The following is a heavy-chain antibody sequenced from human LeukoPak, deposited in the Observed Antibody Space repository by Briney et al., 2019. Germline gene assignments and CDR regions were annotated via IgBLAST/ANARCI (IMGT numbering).Heavy chain of an antibody. J-gene: IGHJ3*02. CDR1: GYTFTGYY. Sequence: ASVKVSCKASGYTFTGYYMHWVRQAPGQGLEWMGWINPNSGGTNYAQKFQGRVTMTRDTSISTAYMELSRLRSDDTAVYYCARVSCSSTSCYRGAFDIWGQGTMVTVSS. CDR2: INPNSGGT. D-gene: IGHD2-2*01. CDR3: ARVSCSSTSCYRGAFDI. V-gene: IGHV1-2*02.